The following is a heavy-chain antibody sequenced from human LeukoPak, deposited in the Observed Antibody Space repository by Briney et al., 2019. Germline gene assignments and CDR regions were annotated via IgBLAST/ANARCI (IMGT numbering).Heavy chain of an antibody. D-gene: IGHD2-2*01. Sequence: SVKVSCKASGYTFTSYDINWVRQATGQGLEWMGRIIPILGIANYAQRFQGRVTITADKSTSTAYMELSSLRSEDTAVYYCAVIVPAAMRWNDYWGQGTLVTVSP. J-gene: IGHJ4*02. CDR2: IIPILGIA. CDR1: GYTFTSYD. CDR3: AVIVPAAMRWNDY. V-gene: IGHV1-69*04.